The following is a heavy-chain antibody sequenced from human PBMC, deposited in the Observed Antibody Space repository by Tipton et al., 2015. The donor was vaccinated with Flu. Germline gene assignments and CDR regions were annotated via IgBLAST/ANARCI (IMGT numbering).Heavy chain of an antibody. CDR2: IYYSGST. CDR3: ARTVAGRRYYWYFDL. Sequence: TLSLTCTVSGGSISSYYWSWIRQPPGKGLEWIGYIYYSGSTNYNPSLKSRVTISVDTSKNQFSLKLSSVTAADTAVYYCARTVAGRRYYWYFDLWGRGTLVTVSS. V-gene: IGHV4-59*01. CDR1: GGSISSYY. J-gene: IGHJ2*01. D-gene: IGHD2-15*01.